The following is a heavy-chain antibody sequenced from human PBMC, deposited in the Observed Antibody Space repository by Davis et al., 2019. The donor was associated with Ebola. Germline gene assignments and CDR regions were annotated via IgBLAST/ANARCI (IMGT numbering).Heavy chain of an antibody. V-gene: IGHV1-18*01. J-gene: IGHJ4*02. CDR3: ARDPYSGYYYYPNYFDY. CDR2: ISAYNGNT. D-gene: IGHD5-12*01. CDR1: GYTFTSYG. Sequence: ASVKVSCKASGYTFTSYGISWVRQAPGQGLEWMGWISAYNGNTNYAQKLQGRVTMTTDTSTSTAYMELRSLRSEDTAIYYCARDPYSGYYYYPNYFDYWGQGTLVTVSS.